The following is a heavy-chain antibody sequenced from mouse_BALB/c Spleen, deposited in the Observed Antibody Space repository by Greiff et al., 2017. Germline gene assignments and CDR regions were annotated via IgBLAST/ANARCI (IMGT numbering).Heavy chain of an antibody. CDR1: GFSLTSNG. D-gene: IGHD1-2*01. J-gene: IGHJ4*01. Sequence: QVQLKESGPGLVQPSQSLSITCTVSGFSLTSNGVHWVRQSPGKGLEWLGVIWSGGSTDYNAAFISRLSISKDNSKSQVFFKMNSLQADDTAIYYCARKRNLRIRDAMDYWGQGTSVTGSS. CDR3: ARKRNLRIRDAMDY. V-gene: IGHV2-4-1*01. CDR2: IWSGGST.